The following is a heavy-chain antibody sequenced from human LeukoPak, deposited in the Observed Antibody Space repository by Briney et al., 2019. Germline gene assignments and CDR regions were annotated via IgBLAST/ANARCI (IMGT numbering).Heavy chain of an antibody. D-gene: IGHD1-26*01. Sequence: SETLSLTCSVSGVAISSYYWSWIRQPPGKGLEGIGYIYYSGSTNYNPSLKSRVTISVDTSKNQFSLKLSSVTAADTAVYYCARDGGTGRVPRGWFDPWGQGTLVTVSS. J-gene: IGHJ5*02. CDR1: GVAISSYY. CDR2: IYYSGST. V-gene: IGHV4-59*01. CDR3: ARDGGTGRVPRGWFDP.